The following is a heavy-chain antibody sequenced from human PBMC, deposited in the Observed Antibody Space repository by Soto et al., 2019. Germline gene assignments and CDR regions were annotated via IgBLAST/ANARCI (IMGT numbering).Heavy chain of an antibody. Sequence: SETLSLTCSVSGGSMSNYYWNWIRQSPGKGLEWIGYIYYSGTTNYNPSLKSRVTISIDTSKNQVSLNLTSVTSADTAVYYCARDQDLGYWGQGXLVTVSS. V-gene: IGHV4-59*01. D-gene: IGHD3-10*01. CDR1: GGSMSNYY. J-gene: IGHJ4*02. CDR2: IYYSGTT. CDR3: ARDQDLGY.